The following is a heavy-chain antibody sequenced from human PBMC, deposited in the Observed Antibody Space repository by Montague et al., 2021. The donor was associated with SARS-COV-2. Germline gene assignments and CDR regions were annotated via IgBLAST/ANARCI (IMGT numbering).Heavy chain of an antibody. J-gene: IGHJ4*02. CDR3: ARTLTTVTSDYFDY. CDR1: GFTFSNYA. CDR2: ISSSSSYI. V-gene: IGHV3-21*01. Sequence: SLRLSCATSGFTFSNYAMTWVRQAPGKGLEWVSSISSSSSYIYYADSVKGRFTISRDNAKNSLYLQMNSLRAEDTAVYYCARTLTTVTSDYFDYWGQGTLVTVSS. D-gene: IGHD4-17*01.